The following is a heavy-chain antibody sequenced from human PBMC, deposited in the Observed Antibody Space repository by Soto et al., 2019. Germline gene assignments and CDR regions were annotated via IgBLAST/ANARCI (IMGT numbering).Heavy chain of an antibody. Sequence: QVQLVQSGAEVKKPGASVKVSCKASGYTFTSYGISWVRQAPGQGLEWMGWISAYNGNTNYAQKLQGRVTMTTDTSTSTAYMELRSLRADDTAVYYCAGPPVYCSRTSCSYFDYWGQGTLVTVSS. J-gene: IGHJ4*02. D-gene: IGHD2-2*01. V-gene: IGHV1-18*01. CDR3: AGPPVYCSRTSCSYFDY. CDR1: GYTFTSYG. CDR2: ISAYNGNT.